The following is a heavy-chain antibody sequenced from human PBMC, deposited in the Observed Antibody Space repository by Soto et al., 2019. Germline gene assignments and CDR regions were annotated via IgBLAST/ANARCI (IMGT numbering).Heavy chain of an antibody. Sequence: EVQLVESGGGLVQPGGSLRLSCAVSGFTFSSFWMHLVRQAPGEGLVWVSRINTDGSSTSYADSVKGRFTISRDNAKNTPYLQMNSLRVEDTAVYYWAKRGVDTFGLSYWGQGTMVTVSS. CDR3: AKRGVDTFGLSY. CDR2: INTDGSST. J-gene: IGHJ4*02. V-gene: IGHV3-74*01. CDR1: GFTFSSFW. D-gene: IGHD3-10*01.